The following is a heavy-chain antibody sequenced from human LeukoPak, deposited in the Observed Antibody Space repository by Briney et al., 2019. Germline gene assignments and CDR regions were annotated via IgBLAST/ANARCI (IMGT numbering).Heavy chain of an antibody. CDR2: IYWDDDK. CDR3: ALSPDIAAAGIMSWFDH. D-gene: IGHD6-13*01. Sequence: VAGPTLVQPPPTLTLTCTFSGFSLSTRGLGVGWIRQPPGKALEWPSVIYWDDDKRYSPSLKSRPTITKDTSKNQVVLTMTNMDPVDTATYYCALSPDIAAAGIMSWFDHWGQGTLVTVSS. V-gene: IGHV2-5*02. CDR1: GFSLSTRGLG. J-gene: IGHJ5*02.